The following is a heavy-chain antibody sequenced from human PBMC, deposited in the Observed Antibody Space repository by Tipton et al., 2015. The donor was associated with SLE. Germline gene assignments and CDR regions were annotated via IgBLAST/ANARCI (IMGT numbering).Heavy chain of an antibody. CDR2: IYYSGST. CDR1: GGSFSGHY. V-gene: IGHV4-34*01. J-gene: IGHJ4*02. D-gene: IGHD1-26*01. CDR3: ASPSGSRDY. Sequence: TLSLTCAVYGGSFSGHYWGWIRQPPGKGLEWIGSIYYSGSTYYNPSLKSRVTISVDTSKNQFSLKLSSVTAADTDVYYCASPSGSRDYWGQGTLVTVSS.